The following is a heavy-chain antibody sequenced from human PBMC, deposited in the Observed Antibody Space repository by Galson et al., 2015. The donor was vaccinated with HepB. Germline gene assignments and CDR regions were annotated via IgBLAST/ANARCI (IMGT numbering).Heavy chain of an antibody. Sequence: SLRLSCAASGFTFSDYYMSWIRQAPGKGLEWVSYISSSGSTIYYSASVKGRFTISRDNSKNTLYLQMNSLRDEDTAVYYCAKQGTGTVEFWGQEKMVSVSS. CDR2: ISSSGSTI. J-gene: IGHJ3*01. D-gene: IGHD1-1*01. V-gene: IGHV3-11*04. CDR3: AKQGTGTVEF. CDR1: GFTFSDYY.